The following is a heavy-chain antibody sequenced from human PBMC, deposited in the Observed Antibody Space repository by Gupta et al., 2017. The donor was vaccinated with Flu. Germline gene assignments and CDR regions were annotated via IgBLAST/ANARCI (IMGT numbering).Heavy chain of an antibody. CDR2: IKQDGSEK. D-gene: IGHD3-3*01. V-gene: IGHV3-7*01. CDR3: ARLCYDFWSGGAYWFDP. J-gene: IGHJ5*02. Sequence: GKGLEWVANIKQDGSEKYYVDSVKGRFTISRDNAKNSLYLQMNSLRAEDTAVYYCARLCYDFWSGGAYWFDPWGQGTRVTVSS.